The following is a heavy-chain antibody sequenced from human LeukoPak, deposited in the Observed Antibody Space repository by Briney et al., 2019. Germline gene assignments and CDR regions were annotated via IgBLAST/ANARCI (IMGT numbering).Heavy chain of an antibody. D-gene: IGHD4/OR15-4a*01. CDR1: GGSFSGYY. CDR2: INHSGST. Sequence: PSETLSLTCAVYGGSFSGYYWSWIRQPPGKGLEWIGEINHSGSTNYNPSLKSRVTISVDTYKNQFSLKLSSVTAADTAVYYCARGLAGANPRRVYYYGMDVWGQGTTVTVSS. V-gene: IGHV4-34*01. CDR3: ARGLAGANPRRVYYYGMDV. J-gene: IGHJ6*02.